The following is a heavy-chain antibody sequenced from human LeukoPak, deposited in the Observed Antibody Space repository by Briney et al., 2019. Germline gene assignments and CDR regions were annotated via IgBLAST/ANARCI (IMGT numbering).Heavy chain of an antibody. CDR1: GGSASGYY. J-gene: IGHJ4*02. Sequence: SETLSLTCAVYGGSASGYYWSWIRQPPGKGLEWICEISHRGRTNYNPSLKGRVTMSVDTPKNQFALKVNSVTAADTAVYYCARIPLYFLEPFDYWGQGILVTVSS. D-gene: IGHD3-3*01. CDR2: ISHRGRT. CDR3: ARIPLYFLEPFDY. V-gene: IGHV4-34*01.